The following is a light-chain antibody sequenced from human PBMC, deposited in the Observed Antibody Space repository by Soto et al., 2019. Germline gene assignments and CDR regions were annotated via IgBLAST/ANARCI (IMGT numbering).Light chain of an antibody. V-gene: IGKV3-20*01. CDR2: GAS. J-gene: IGKJ5*01. Sequence: EIVLTQSPGTLSLSPGERATLSCRASQSVSSSYLAWYQQKAGQAPRLRIYGASSRATGIPDSFSGSGSGTDFTLTISRLEPEDFAVYYCQQYGSSPPITFGQGKRLEIK. CDR1: QSVSSSY. CDR3: QQYGSSPPIT.